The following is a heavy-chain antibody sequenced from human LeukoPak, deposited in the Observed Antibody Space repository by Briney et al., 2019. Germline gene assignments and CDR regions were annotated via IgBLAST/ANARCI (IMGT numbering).Heavy chain of an antibody. V-gene: IGHV3-53*01. J-gene: IGHJ4*02. Sequence: GGSLRLSCAASGFIVSNNYMNWVRQAPGKGLEWVSVFYTDGSIYYADSVKGRFTISRDNSMNTVYLQMNSLRVEDTAVYYCARGSFGRPLDDWGQGTQVTVSS. CDR1: GFIVSNNY. D-gene: IGHD3-10*01. CDR2: FYTDGSI. CDR3: ARGSFGRPLDD.